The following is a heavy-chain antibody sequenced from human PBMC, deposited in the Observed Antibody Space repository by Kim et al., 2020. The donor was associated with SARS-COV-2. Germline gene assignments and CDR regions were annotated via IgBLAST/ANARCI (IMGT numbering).Heavy chain of an antibody. D-gene: IGHD6-13*01. CDR3: AKGIAAAGTGGIGDAFDI. V-gene: IGHV3-33*06. Sequence: KGRFTISRDNSKNTLNLQMNSLRAEDTAVYYCAKGIAAAGTGGIGDAFDIWGQGTMVTVSS. J-gene: IGHJ3*02.